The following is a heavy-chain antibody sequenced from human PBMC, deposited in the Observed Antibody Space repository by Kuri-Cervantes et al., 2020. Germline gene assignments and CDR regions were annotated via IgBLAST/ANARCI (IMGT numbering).Heavy chain of an antibody. V-gene: IGHV4-34*01. Sequence: SETLSLTCTVSGGSISSYYWSWIRQPPGKGLEWIGEINHSGSTNYNPSLKSRVFISVDTSKNQFSLKLSSVTAADTAVYYCARGFELNYYDSSGFYVDSWGQGTLVTVSS. J-gene: IGHJ4*02. CDR1: GGSISSYY. D-gene: IGHD3-22*01. CDR3: ARGFELNYYDSSGFYVDS. CDR2: INHSGST.